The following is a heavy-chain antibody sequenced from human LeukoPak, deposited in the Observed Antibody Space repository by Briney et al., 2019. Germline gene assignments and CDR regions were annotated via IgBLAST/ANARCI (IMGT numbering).Heavy chain of an antibody. CDR2: IYYSGST. D-gene: IGHD3-10*01. Sequence: SETLSLTCTVSGDSISSYYWGWIRQPPGRGLEWIGSIYYSGSTYYNPSLKSRVTISVDTSKNHFSLKLSSVNAADTAVYYCARRGGGGSIDYWGQGALVTVSS. CDR1: GDSISSYY. J-gene: IGHJ4*02. V-gene: IGHV4-39*02. CDR3: ARRGGGGSIDY.